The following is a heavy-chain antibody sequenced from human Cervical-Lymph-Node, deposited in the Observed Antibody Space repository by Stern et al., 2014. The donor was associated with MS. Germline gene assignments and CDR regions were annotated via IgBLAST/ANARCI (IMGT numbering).Heavy chain of an antibody. D-gene: IGHD3-10*01. J-gene: IGHJ6*02. CDR1: GFWIINYG. CDR2: ISFHGSNK. V-gene: IGHV3-30*03. CDR3: VRRHLFSPGALDV. Sequence: QVQLVESGGGVVQPGKTLGLSCAASGFWIINYGMVWVRQAPGTGLERVAVISFHGSNKYYADSVHGRFTTFRSNSKSTAFLQMNSLGTEDTAVYSCVRRHLFSPGALDVWGQGTTVAVSS.